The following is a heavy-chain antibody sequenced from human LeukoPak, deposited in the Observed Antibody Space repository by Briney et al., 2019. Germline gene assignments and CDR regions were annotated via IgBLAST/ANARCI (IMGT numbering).Heavy chain of an antibody. CDR1: GFTFSSYG. CDR3: ARDKVDTAMVTGFDY. Sequence: PGGSLRLSCAASGFTFSSYGMHRVRQAPGKGLEWVAVISYDGSNKYYADSVKGRFTISRDNAKNSLYLQMNSLRAEDTAVYYCARDKVDTAMVTGFDYWGQGTLVTVSS. V-gene: IGHV3-30*03. D-gene: IGHD5-18*01. J-gene: IGHJ4*02. CDR2: ISYDGSNK.